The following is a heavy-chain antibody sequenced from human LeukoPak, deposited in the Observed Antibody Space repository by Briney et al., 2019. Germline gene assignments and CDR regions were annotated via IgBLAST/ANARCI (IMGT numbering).Heavy chain of an antibody. Sequence: SETLSLTCTVSGGSISNYYWSWIRQPPGKGLEWIGYISYSGSTNYNPSLRSRVTISIDTSKNLFSLRLTSVTAADTAVYYCARGGHYYYYYMDVWGKGTTVTVSS. CDR1: GGSISNYY. CDR2: ISYSGST. V-gene: IGHV4-59*01. CDR3: ARGGHYYYYYMDV. J-gene: IGHJ6*03. D-gene: IGHD3-10*01.